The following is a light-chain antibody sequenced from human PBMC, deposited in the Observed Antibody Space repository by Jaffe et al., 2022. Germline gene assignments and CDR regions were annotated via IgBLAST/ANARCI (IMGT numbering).Light chain of an antibody. V-gene: IGLV2-14*01. J-gene: IGLJ3*02. Sequence: QSALTQPASVSGSLGQSITISCTGTSSDVGGYDYVSWYQQYTGKAPKLLISQVFNRPSGVSNRFSGSKSGNTASLTISGLQAEDEADYYCSAYTGSSTVVFGGGTKVTV. CDR3: SAYTGSSTVV. CDR1: SSDVGGYDY. CDR2: QVF.